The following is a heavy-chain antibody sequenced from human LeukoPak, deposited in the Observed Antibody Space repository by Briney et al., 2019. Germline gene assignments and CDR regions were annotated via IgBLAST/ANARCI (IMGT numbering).Heavy chain of an antibody. D-gene: IGHD2-2*01. J-gene: IGHJ4*02. Sequence: GASVKVSCKASGYTFTNYAMNWVRQAPGQGLEWMGWINTNTGNPTYAQGFTGRFVFSLDTSVSTAYLQISSLKAEDTAVYYCARGYCSSTSCYGGSYWGQGTLVTVSS. V-gene: IGHV7-4-1*02. CDR3: ARGYCSSTSCYGGSY. CDR2: INTNTGNP. CDR1: GYTFTNYA.